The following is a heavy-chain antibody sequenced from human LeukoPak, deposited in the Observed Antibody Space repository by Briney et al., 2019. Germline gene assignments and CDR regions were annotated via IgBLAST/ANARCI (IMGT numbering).Heavy chain of an antibody. V-gene: IGHV3-23*01. J-gene: IGHJ5*02. CDR3: AKQYGSGINWFDP. D-gene: IGHD3-10*01. CDR2: ISDRGNNT. CDR1: GFTFTSYG. Sequence: GGSLRLSCAASGFTFTSYGFHWVRQAPGKGLEWVSHISDRGNNTYYADPVQGRFTISRDNSNNTVYLQMDSLSADDTAVYYCAKQYGSGINWFDPWGQGTLVTVSS.